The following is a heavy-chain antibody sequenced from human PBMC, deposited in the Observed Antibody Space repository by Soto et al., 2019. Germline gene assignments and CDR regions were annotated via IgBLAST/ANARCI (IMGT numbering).Heavy chain of an antibody. CDR3: AGALREVLPISYLDS. CDR1: GFSLSKARMG. D-gene: IGHD1-26*01. V-gene: IGHV2-26*01. CDR2: IFGNDER. Sequence: QVTLKESGPVLVKPTETLTLTCSVSGFSLSKARMGVSWSRQPPGKALEWLGHIFGNDERSYNTSLKSRLTIPRDTSKSQVVLTMTNVDPVDKGTYFCAGALREVLPISYLDSWGQGTLVTVSS. J-gene: IGHJ4*02.